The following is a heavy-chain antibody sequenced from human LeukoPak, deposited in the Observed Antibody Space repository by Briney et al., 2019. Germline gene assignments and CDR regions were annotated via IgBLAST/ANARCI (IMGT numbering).Heavy chain of an antibody. CDR1: GGSIAVNHYY. D-gene: IGHD6-6*01. Sequence: SETLSLTCTVSGGSIAVNHYYWGWIRQPPGKGLEWIGSGLYTGNTYSNPSLRSRVTISVDTSKNEFSLKMNSVTAADTAVYYCAREHRSSKYFDSWGQGALMIVSS. J-gene: IGHJ4*02. V-gene: IGHV4-39*02. CDR2: GLYTGNT. CDR3: AREHRSSKYFDS.